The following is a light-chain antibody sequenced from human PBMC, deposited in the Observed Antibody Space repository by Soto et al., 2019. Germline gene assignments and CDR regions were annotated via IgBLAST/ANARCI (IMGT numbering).Light chain of an antibody. CDR1: QGKSNY. CDR2: AAS. J-gene: IGKJ3*01. V-gene: IGKV1-27*01. CDR3: QKYSSAPPAA. Sequence: IQITQSPSSLSASVGDRDTITCGARQGKSNYLALYQQKPGKVPKLLSEAASTIQSGVPSRFSGSRSGTDFTLTISSLQPDDVATYYGQKYSSAPPAAFGPGTKVDIK.